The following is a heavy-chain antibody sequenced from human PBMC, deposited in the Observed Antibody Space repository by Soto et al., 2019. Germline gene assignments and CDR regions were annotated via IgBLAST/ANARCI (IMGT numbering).Heavy chain of an antibody. D-gene: IGHD6-13*01. CDR2: IDPNDSQT. CDR3: ARHAGNSWKGDYFDY. Sequence: GESLKISCPASGYSFSSSWIGWVRQMPGKGLEWMGIIDPNDSQTIYSPSFQGQVTISADKSIDTAYLQWSSLKTSDTAMYYCARHAGNSWKGDYFDYWGQGALVTVSS. V-gene: IGHV5-51*01. CDR1: GYSFSSSW. J-gene: IGHJ4*02.